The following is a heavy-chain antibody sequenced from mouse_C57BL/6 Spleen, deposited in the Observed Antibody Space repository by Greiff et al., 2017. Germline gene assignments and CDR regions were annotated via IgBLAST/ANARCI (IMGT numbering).Heavy chain of an antibody. D-gene: IGHD1-1*02. V-gene: IGHV1-9*01. Sequence: VQLQQSGAELMKPGASVSLSCKASGYTFTGYWIDWVKQRPGHGLEWLGEILPGSGSTNYNEKYNGMTTFTADTTSNTAYMHPGSLTTENSAIYYCARRLSYWGQGTLVTVSA. CDR3: ARRLSY. CDR1: GYTFTGYW. CDR2: ILPGSGST. J-gene: IGHJ3*01.